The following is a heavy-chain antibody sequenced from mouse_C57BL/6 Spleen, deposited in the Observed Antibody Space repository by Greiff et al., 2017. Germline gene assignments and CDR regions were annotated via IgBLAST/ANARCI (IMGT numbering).Heavy chain of an antibody. CDR1: GYSITSGYY. CDR3: ARALGRGYFDY. D-gene: IGHD4-1*01. V-gene: IGHV3-6*01. J-gene: IGHJ2*01. Sequence: DVKLQESGPGLVKPSQSLSLTCSVTGYSITSGYYWNWIRQFPGNKLEWMGYISYDGSNNYNPSLKNRISITRDTSKNQFFLKLNSVTTEDTATYYCARALGRGYFDYWGQGTTLTVSS. CDR2: ISYDGSN.